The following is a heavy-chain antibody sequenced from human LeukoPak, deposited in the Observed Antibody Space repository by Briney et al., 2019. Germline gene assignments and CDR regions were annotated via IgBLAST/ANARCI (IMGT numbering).Heavy chain of an antibody. Sequence: ASVKVSCKASGYTFTSYYMHWVPPAPGQRLEWMGIINPSGGSTSYEQKFQGRVTMTRDTSTSKVYMGLSSLRSEDTAVYYCAREVVHYYDSSGGSDYWGQGTLVTVSS. CDR3: AREVVHYYDSSGGSDY. V-gene: IGHV1-46*01. D-gene: IGHD3-22*01. CDR1: GYTFTSYY. J-gene: IGHJ4*02. CDR2: INPSGGST.